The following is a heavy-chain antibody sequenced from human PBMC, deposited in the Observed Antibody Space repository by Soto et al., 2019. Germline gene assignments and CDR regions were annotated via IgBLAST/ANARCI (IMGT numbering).Heavy chain of an antibody. Sequence: VQLVESGGDLVQPGGSLRLSYVGSGFTFSSYWMGWVRQTPGKGLEWVATIKADGTEKYYVDSVKGRFTFSRDNAKTSVYLEMNSLRAEDTAVYYCVTAVRGYNANGDLWGQGTTVTVSS. V-gene: IGHV3-7*01. CDR1: GFTFSSYW. J-gene: IGHJ6*02. CDR3: VTAVRGYNANGDL. D-gene: IGHD5-12*01. CDR2: IKADGTEK.